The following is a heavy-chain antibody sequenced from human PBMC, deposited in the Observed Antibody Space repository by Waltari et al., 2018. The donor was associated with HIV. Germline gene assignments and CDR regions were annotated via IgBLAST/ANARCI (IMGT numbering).Heavy chain of an antibody. CDR2: ISGSGGNT. D-gene: IGHD6-13*01. J-gene: IGHJ6*02. V-gene: IGHV3-23*01. CDR1: GFTFSNYG. Sequence: EVQLLESGGGLVQTGGSLRLSCAASGFTFSNYGMNWVRQVPGKGLEWVSAISGSGGNTYYADALKGRFTISRDNSKNTLYLQMNSLRAEDTAVYFCVKEHQYSHTWYSDYGMDVWGQGTTVTVSS. CDR3: VKEHQYSHTWYSDYGMDV.